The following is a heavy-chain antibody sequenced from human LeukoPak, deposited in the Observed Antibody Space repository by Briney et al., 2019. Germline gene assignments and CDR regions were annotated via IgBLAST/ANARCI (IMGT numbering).Heavy chain of an antibody. Sequence: SETLSLTCTVSSGSISTSSYYWAWIRQPPGKGLQWIGSIYYTGTTYYDPSLKTRVTISKDTSKNQFSLKLSSVTAADTAVYYCARDQGGGYNWFDPWGQGTLVTVSS. CDR3: ARDQGGGYNWFDP. CDR1: SGSISTSSYY. CDR2: IYYTGTT. D-gene: IGHD4-23*01. J-gene: IGHJ5*02. V-gene: IGHV4-39*07.